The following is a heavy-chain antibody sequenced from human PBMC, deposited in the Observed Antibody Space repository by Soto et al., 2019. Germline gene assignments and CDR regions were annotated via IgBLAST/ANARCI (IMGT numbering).Heavy chain of an antibody. CDR1: GFTFSSYA. CDR3: ARGFVSVLVPAATPNWFDP. J-gene: IGHJ5*02. CDR2: ISYDGSNK. D-gene: IGHD2-2*01. Sequence: QVQLVESGGGVVQPGRSLRLSCAASGFTFSSYAMHWVRQAPGKGLEWVAVISYDGSNKYYADSVKGRFTISRDNSKNTLYLQMNSLRAEDTAVYYCARGFVSVLVPAATPNWFDPWGQGTLVTVSS. V-gene: IGHV3-30-3*01.